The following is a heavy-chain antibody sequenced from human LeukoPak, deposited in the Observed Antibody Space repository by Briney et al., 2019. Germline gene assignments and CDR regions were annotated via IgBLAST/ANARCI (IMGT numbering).Heavy chain of an antibody. D-gene: IGHD4-17*01. CDR1: GFTFSSYG. CDR2: IWYDGSNK. J-gene: IGHJ6*02. CDR3: ARSYGDYLLPYYYYGMDV. V-gene: IGHV3-33*01. Sequence: GRSLRLSCAASGFTFSSYGMHWVRQAPGKGLEWVAVIWYDGSNKYYADSVKGRFTISRDNSKNTLYLQMNSLRAEDTAVYYCARSYGDYLLPYYYYGMDVWGQGTTVTVSS.